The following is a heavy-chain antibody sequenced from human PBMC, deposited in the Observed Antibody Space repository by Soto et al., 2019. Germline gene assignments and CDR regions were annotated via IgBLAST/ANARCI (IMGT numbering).Heavy chain of an antibody. J-gene: IGHJ6*02. Sequence: QVQLVQSGAELKKRGSSVKVSCKSSGGTFSKYAISWVRQAPGQGLAWLGGLIPMFGTPNYAQKFQGRVTIRADESTTTAYLELSSRRSADTAVYFCARPLRDRSFYHGFAVWGQGTPVTVSS. CDR1: GGTFSKYA. CDR3: ARPLRDRSFYHGFAV. D-gene: IGHD1-26*01. V-gene: IGHV1-69*01. CDR2: LIPMFGTP.